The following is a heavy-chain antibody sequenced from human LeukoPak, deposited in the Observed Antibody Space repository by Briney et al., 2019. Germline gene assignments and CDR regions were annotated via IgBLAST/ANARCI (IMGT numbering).Heavy chain of an antibody. CDR2: ISGLGDKI. J-gene: IGHJ5*02. CDR1: GFTFSSYA. CDR3: AKAGSTASRTFDP. D-gene: IGHD2-2*01. Sequence: GGSLRLSCAASGFTFSSYAVRWVRQAPGKGLEWVSGISGLGDKIDYADSVKGRFTISRDNSANTVSLQMNSLTGEDTAVYYCAKAGSTASRTFDPWGQGTLVTVSS. V-gene: IGHV3-23*01.